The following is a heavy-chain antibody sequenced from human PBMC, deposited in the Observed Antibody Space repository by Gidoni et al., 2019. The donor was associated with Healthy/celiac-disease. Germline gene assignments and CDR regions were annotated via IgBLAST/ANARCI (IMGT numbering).Heavy chain of an antibody. V-gene: IGHV4-39*01. Sequence: HLQLPESGPGLVQPSETLSLTCTASGGSISSSSYYWCFIRPPPGKGLEWIGRIYCSGSPSSNPSLNSRVTISVETSKNQLALKLSSVTAADTAGYDCARRNTGMVTGGWGAYCGGDGYADYFDYWGQGTLVTVSS. J-gene: IGHJ4*02. D-gene: IGHD2-21*02. CDR1: GGSISSSSYY. CDR2: IYCSGSP. CDR3: ARRNTGMVTGGWGAYCGGDGYADYFDY.